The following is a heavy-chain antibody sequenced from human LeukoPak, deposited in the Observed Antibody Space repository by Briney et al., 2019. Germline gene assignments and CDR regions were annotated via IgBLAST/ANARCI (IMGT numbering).Heavy chain of an antibody. J-gene: IGHJ4*02. D-gene: IGHD3-10*01. CDR2: ISGSGDTT. Sequence: GGSPRLSCAASGFTFSSYVMSWVRQASGKGQEWVLGISGSGDTTYYADSVKGRFTISRDNSKNTLYPQMNSLRAEDTAVYYCAKGRGLIIPLDYWGQGTLVTVSS. V-gene: IGHV3-23*01. CDR1: GFTFSSYV. CDR3: AKGRGLIIPLDY.